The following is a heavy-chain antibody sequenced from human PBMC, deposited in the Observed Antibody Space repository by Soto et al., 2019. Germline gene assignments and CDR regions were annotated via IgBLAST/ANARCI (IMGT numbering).Heavy chain of an antibody. CDR1: GFTFSSYG. CDR3: ARAPTVAGTGFLDY. CDR2: IWYDGSNK. J-gene: IGHJ4*02. Sequence: GGSLRLSCAASGFTFSSYGVHWVRQAPGKGLEWVAVIWYDGSNKYYADSVKGRFTISRDNSKNTLYLQMNSLRAEDTAVYYCARAPTVAGTGFLDYWGQGTLVTVS. D-gene: IGHD6-19*01. V-gene: IGHV3-33*01.